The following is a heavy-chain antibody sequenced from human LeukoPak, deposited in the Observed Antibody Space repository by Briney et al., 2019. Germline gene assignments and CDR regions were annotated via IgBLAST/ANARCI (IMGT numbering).Heavy chain of an antibody. CDR3: AKDRDVWGSLLDY. CDR2: ISSSSSYI. D-gene: IGHD3-16*01. J-gene: IGHJ4*02. CDR1: GFTFSTYT. Sequence: GGSLRLSCAASGFTFSTYTMNWVRQAPGKGLELVSSISSSSSYIYYADSVKGRFTISRDNAKNSLYLQMNSLRAEDTAVYYCAKDRDVWGSLLDYWGQGTLVTVSS. V-gene: IGHV3-21*04.